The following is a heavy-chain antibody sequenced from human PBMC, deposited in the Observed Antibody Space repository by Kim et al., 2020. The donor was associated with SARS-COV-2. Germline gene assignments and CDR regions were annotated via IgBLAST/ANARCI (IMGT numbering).Heavy chain of an antibody. Sequence: ASVKVSCKVSGYSLTELSMHWVRQAPGKGLEWMGGFDPEEGERIYAQKFQGRVTLTEDTSTDTAYMELSSLRSVDTAVYYCATAGDYDSNYCYAIDVWGQGTTVTVSS. V-gene: IGHV1-24*01. J-gene: IGHJ6*02. CDR1: GYSLTELS. CDR3: ATAGDYDSNYCYAIDV. D-gene: IGHD5-12*01. CDR2: FDPEEGER.